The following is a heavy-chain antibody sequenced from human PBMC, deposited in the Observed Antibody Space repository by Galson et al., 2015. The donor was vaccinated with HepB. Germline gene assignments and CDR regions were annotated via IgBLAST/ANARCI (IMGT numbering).Heavy chain of an antibody. D-gene: IGHD6-19*01. V-gene: IGHV3-30*04. J-gene: IGHJ1*01. CDR1: GFTLSSYA. Sequence: SLRLSCAASGFTLSSYAMHWVRQAPGKGLEWVAVISYDGSNKYYADSVKGRFTISRDNSKNTLYLQMNSLRAEDTAVYYCARGLAVAGTEDQYFQHWGQGTLVTVSS. CDR2: ISYDGSNK. CDR3: ARGLAVAGTEDQYFQH.